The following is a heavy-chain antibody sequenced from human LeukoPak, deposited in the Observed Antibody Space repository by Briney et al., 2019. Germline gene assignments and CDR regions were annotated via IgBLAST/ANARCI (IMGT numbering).Heavy chain of an antibody. CDR3: AKDRSGNFDY. J-gene: IGHJ4*02. CDR1: GFTFSSYG. D-gene: IGHD3-3*01. CDR2: VRYDGSNT. V-gene: IGHV3-30*02. Sequence: PGGSLRLSCAASGFTFSSYGMHWVRQAPGKGLEWVAFVRYDGSNTCYADSVKGRFTISRDNSKNTLYLQMNSLRAEDTAVYYCAKDRSGNFDYWGQGTLVTVSS.